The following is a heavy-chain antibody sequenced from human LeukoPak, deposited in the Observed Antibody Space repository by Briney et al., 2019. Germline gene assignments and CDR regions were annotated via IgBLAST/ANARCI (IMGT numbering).Heavy chain of an antibody. CDR2: INHSGST. Sequence: SETLSLTCAVYGGSFSGYYWSWIRQPPGKGLEWIGEINHSGSTNYNPSLKSRVTISVDTSKNQFSLKLSSVTAADTAVYYCARGWDRTRRFGYWGQGTLVTVSS. J-gene: IGHJ4*02. CDR3: ARGWDRTRRFGY. CDR1: GGSFSGYY. D-gene: IGHD1-1*01. V-gene: IGHV4-34*01.